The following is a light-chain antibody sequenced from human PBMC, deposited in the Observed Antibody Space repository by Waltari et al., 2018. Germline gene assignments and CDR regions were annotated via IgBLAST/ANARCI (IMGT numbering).Light chain of an antibody. CDR2: VNSDGSH. V-gene: IGLV4-69*01. Sequence: QLVLTQSPSASASLGASVKLTCTLSSGHSTNIIAWLQQQPEKGPRYLMNVNSDGSHNKGVGVPCRFSGSSSGAARYLTISSLQSEDEADYYCQTGGHGTWVFGGGTRLTVL. CDR1: SGHSTNI. J-gene: IGLJ3*02. CDR3: QTGGHGTWV.